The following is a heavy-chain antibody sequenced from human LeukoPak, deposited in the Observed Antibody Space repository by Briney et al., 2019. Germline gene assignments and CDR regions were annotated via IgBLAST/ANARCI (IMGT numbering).Heavy chain of an antibody. CDR3: ARGGMITFGGVPYYFDY. Sequence: SETLSLTCIVSGGSISSYYWSWIRQSPGKGLEWIGYIYYSGSTNYNPSLKSRVTISVDTSKNQFSLKLSSVTAADTAVYYCARGGMITFGGVPYYFDYWGQGTLVTVSS. V-gene: IGHV4-59*12. D-gene: IGHD3-16*01. CDR2: IYYSGST. J-gene: IGHJ4*02. CDR1: GGSISSYY.